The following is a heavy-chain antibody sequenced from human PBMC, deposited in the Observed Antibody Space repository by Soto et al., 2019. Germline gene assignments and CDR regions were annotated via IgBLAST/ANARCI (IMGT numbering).Heavy chain of an antibody. J-gene: IGHJ4*02. V-gene: IGHV3-9*01. CDR1: GFTFDDYA. CDR3: VKGLNYNFDNIGFHG. Sequence: PGGSLRLSCAASGFTFDDYAMHWVRQLPGKGLEWVSGISWNSGSAAYMDSVKGRFLISRDNAKKSLFLQMRSLRPEDTALYYCVKGLNYNFDNIGFHGWGQGTLVTVSS. D-gene: IGHD3-22*01. CDR2: ISWNSGSA.